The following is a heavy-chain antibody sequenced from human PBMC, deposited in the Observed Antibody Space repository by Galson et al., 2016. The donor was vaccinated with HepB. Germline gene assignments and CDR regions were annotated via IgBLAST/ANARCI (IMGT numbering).Heavy chain of an antibody. Sequence: SLRLSCAASGFSFRNYAMSWVRQAPGKGLEWVSSISDTAGSTYYADSVKGRFTISRDNSRNTLFLQLNSLRAEDTAVYHCAIRLDYYGSRGSWGQGTLVTVSS. D-gene: IGHD3-22*01. CDR2: ISDTAGST. V-gene: IGHV3-23*01. CDR1: GFSFRNYA. CDR3: AIRLDYYGSRGS. J-gene: IGHJ5*02.